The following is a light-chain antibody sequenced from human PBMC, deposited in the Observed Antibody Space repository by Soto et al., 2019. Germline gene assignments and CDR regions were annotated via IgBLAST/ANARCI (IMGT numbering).Light chain of an antibody. CDR1: SSDVGGYNY. J-gene: IGLJ3*02. CDR3: SSYTSSSTLV. CDR2: EVS. Sequence: QSALTQPASVSGSPGQSITIYCTGTSSDVGGYNYVSWYQQHPGKAPKLMIYEVSNRPSGVSHRFSGSKSGNTASLTISGLQAEDEADYYCSSYTSSSTLVFGGGTKLTVL. V-gene: IGLV2-14*01.